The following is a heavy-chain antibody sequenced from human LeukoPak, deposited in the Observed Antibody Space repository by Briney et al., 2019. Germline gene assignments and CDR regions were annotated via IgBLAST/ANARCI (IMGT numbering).Heavy chain of an antibody. D-gene: IGHD3-10*01. CDR2: INPKTGVT. CDR1: GYRFSDYY. CDR3: ARDHISGKDDRNFDY. Sequence: GSSVKVSCKASGYRFSDYYMFWIRQAPGQGIEWVGWINPKTGVTSYAQKFQGRVTVTTDTSISTLYMELHSLTSDDTALYYCARDHISGKDDRNFDYWGQGTLVTVSS. V-gene: IGHV1-2*02. J-gene: IGHJ4*02.